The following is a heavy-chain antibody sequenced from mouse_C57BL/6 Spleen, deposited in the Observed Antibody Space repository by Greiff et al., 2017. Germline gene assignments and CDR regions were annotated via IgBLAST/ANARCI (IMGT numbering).Heavy chain of an antibody. V-gene: IGHV1-76*01. J-gene: IGHJ3*01. D-gene: IGHD2-12*01. Sequence: QVQLQQSGAELVRPGASVKLSCKASGYTFTDYYINWVKQRPGQGLEWIARIYPGSGNTYYNEKFKGKATLTAEKSSSTAYMQLSSLTSEDSAVYFCARSLYDVSFAYWGQGTLVTVSA. CDR1: GYTFTDYY. CDR3: ARSLYDVSFAY. CDR2: IYPGSGNT.